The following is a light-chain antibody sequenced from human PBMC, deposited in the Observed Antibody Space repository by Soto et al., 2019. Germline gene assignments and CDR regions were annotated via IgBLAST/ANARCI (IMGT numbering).Light chain of an antibody. V-gene: IGKV3-20*01. CDR3: QQYGGSPQT. J-gene: IGKJ1*01. Sequence: EIVLTQSPGTLSLSPGERATLSCRASQSVSSYLAWYQHKPGQAPRLLIYGASSRATGIPDRFSGSGSETDFTLTISRLEPEDFAVYCCQQYGGSPQTFGQGTKV. CDR2: GAS. CDR1: QSVSSY.